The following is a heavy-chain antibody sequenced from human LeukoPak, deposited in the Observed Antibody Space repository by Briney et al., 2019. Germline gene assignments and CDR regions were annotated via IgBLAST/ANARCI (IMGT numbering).Heavy chain of an antibody. J-gene: IGHJ5*02. V-gene: IGHV4-30-4*08. CDR1: GGSISRGDYY. Sequence: SETLSLTCTVSGGSISRGDYYCSWIRQPPGKGLEWIGYIYYSGSTYYNPSLKSLVTISVDTSKNQFSLKLSSVTAADTAVYYCARGGGGVVVVPAAVWFDPWGQGTLVTVSS. CDR3: ARGGGGVVVVPAAVWFDP. CDR2: IYYSGST. D-gene: IGHD2-2*01.